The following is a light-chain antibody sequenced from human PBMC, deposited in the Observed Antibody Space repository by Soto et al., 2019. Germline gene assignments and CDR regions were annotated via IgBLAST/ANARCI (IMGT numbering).Light chain of an antibody. V-gene: IGLV1-47*01. CDR2: KND. Sequence: QSVLTQPPSASGTPGQRVTISCSGSSSNIGKNHVYWYQQLPGTAPKLLIYKNDQRPSGVPDRFSGSKSGTSASLAISGLRSEDEADYYCAAWDDSLSAWVFGGGTKLTVL. J-gene: IGLJ3*02. CDR1: SSNIGKNH. CDR3: AAWDDSLSAWV.